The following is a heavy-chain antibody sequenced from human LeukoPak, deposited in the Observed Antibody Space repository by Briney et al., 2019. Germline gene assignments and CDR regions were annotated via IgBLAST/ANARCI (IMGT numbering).Heavy chain of an antibody. Sequence: GGSLRLSCAASGFTFSSYSMNWVRQAPGKGLEWVSSISSSSSYIYYADSVKGRFTISRDNAKNSLYLQMNSLRAEDTAVYYCASKAGSGSYYPMDYWGQGTLVTVSS. CDR2: ISSSSSYI. V-gene: IGHV3-21*01. CDR3: ASKAGSGSYYPMDY. D-gene: IGHD1-26*01. J-gene: IGHJ4*02. CDR1: GFTFSSYS.